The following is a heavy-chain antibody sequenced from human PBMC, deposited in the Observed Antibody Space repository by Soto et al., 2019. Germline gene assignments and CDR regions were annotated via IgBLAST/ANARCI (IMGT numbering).Heavy chain of an antibody. D-gene: IGHD3-10*01. CDR1: GGTFRSDG. Sequence: GASVKVSCKASGGTFRSDGISWVRQAPGQGLEWMGGIIPVFGNKVYAQKFQGRVTITADESTSTVYMELSSLRSEDTAVYFCARGQYYSSWSDANAYYQDGKDVRTQGTTVTVSS. J-gene: IGHJ6*01. CDR2: IIPVFGNK. V-gene: IGHV1-69*13. CDR3: ARGQYYSSWSDANAYYQDGKDV.